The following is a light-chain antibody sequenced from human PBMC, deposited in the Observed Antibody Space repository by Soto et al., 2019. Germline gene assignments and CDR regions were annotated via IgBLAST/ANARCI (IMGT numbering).Light chain of an antibody. V-gene: IGLV2-14*01. CDR3: SSYAGSNNFVV. J-gene: IGLJ2*01. Sequence: QSALTQPASVSGSPGQSITISCTGTSSDVGGYNYVSWYQQHPGKAPKLMIYEVSNRPSGISNRFSGSKSGNTASLTVSGLQAEDEAYYYCSSYAGSNNFVVFGGGTKLTVL. CDR2: EVS. CDR1: SSDVGGYNY.